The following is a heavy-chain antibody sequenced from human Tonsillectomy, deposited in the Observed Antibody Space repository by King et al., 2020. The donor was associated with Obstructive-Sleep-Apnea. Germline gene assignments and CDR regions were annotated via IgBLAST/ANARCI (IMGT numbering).Heavy chain of an antibody. J-gene: IGHJ3*02. CDR2: INHSGHS. CDR3: ARTRLYSKYDPFDI. V-gene: IGHV4-34*01. D-gene: IGHD4-11*01. CDR1: GESFSGYY. Sequence: VQLQESRAGLLKPSETLSLTCSVYGESFSGYYWTWIRQSPGKGLEWIGEINHSGHSYYNPSLKSRVTTSVDTSKKQFSLKLKSVTAADTAIYYCARTRLYSKYDPFDIWGQGPMVTVSS.